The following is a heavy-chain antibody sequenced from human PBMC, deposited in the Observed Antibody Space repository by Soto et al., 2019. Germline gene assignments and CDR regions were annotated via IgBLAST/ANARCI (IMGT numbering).Heavy chain of an antibody. CDR1: GGSISSSSYY. Sequence: QLQLQESGPGLVKPSETLSLTCTVSGGSISSSSYYWGWIRQPPGKGLEWIGSIYYSGSTYYNPSLKSRVTISVDTSKNQFSLKLSSVTAADTAVYYCASPRPVSSFGYYYYYYMDVWGKGTTVTVSS. J-gene: IGHJ6*03. V-gene: IGHV4-39*01. D-gene: IGHD6-6*01. CDR2: IYYSGST. CDR3: ASPRPVSSFGYYYYYYMDV.